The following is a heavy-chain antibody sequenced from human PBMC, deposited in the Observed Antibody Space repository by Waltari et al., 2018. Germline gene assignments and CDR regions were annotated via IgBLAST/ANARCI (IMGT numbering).Heavy chain of an antibody. D-gene: IGHD4-17*01. V-gene: IGHV4-61*01. CDR3: ARFTTVVPPYFDY. CDR1: GGCVSSGSYY. CDR2: IYYSGST. Sequence: QVPLQESGPGLVKPSETLSPTCNVPGGCVSSGSYYCSWILQPPGEALECIGYIYYSGSTNLNPSLNGRVTISVATSKNQFSLKLSSATAADTAVYYGARFTTVVPPYFDYWGQGALVTVSS. J-gene: IGHJ4*02.